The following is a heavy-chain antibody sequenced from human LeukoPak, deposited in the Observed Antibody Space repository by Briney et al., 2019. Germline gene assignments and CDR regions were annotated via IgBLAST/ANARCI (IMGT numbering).Heavy chain of an antibody. CDR2: IIPVLNIT. J-gene: IGHJ6*02. V-gene: IGHV1-69*04. CDR3: ARDQGLTAPPPYGLDV. CDR1: GGTFSTSA. D-gene: IGHD5-18*01. Sequence: SVKVSCKTSGGTFSTSAITWVRQAPGQGLEWMGRIIPVLNITTYAQRFQGRVTITADTSTSTVYMELSSLRSEETAVYYCARDQGLTAPPPYGLDVWGQGTTVTVSS.